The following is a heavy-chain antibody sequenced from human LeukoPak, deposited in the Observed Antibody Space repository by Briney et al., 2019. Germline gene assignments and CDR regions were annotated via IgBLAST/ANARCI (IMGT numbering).Heavy chain of an antibody. CDR1: GGSFSGDY. CDR2: INHRVSS. J-gene: IGHJ6*02. CDR3: ARKQQFSRNYDFWRRYYYGMDV. Sequence: SDTLSLTCAVYGGSFSGDYWSWIRQPPGKGRGCIAEINHRVSSNYNPSLKSRVTISVDTSKNQFSLKLSSVTAADTAVYYCARKQQFSRNYDFWRRYYYGMDVWGQGTTVTVSS. D-gene: IGHD3-3*01. V-gene: IGHV4-34*01.